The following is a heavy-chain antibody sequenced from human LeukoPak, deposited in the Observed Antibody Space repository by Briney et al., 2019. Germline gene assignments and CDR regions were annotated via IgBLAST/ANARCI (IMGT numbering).Heavy chain of an antibody. CDR1: GFTFSSYW. CDR3: AVLVRYYYYGMDV. D-gene: IGHD2-15*01. V-gene: IGHV3-74*01. J-gene: IGHJ6*02. CDR2: INSDGSST. Sequence: GSLRLSCAASGFTFSSYWMHWVRQAPGKGLVWVSRINSDGSSTSYADSVKGRFTISRDNAKNTLYLQMNSLRAEDTAVYCCAVLVRYYYYGMDVWGQGTTVTVSS.